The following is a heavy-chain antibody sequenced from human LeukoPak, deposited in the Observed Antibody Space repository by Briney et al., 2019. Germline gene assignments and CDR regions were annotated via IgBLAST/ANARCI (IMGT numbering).Heavy chain of an antibody. CDR3: AKAYSISWSGFDY. V-gene: IGHV3-23*01. Sequence: GGSLRLSCAASGFTFSSYAMSWVRQAPGKGLEWVSTISGSGGTTDYADSVKGRSTISRDNSKNTLYLQMNSLRAEDTAVYYCAKAYSISWSGFDYWGQGTLVTVSS. D-gene: IGHD6-13*01. CDR2: ISGSGGTT. CDR1: GFTFSSYA. J-gene: IGHJ4*02.